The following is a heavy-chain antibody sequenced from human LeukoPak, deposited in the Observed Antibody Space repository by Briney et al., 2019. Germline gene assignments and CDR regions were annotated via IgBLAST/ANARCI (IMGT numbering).Heavy chain of an antibody. V-gene: IGHV3-21*01. J-gene: IGHJ4*02. CDR3: ARLMNVVVTANSGYYFDY. D-gene: IGHD2-21*02. Sequence: AGSLRLSCAASGFTISGYSLNWIRQAPGKGLEWVSSISSSSSYIYYADSVKGRFTSSRDNAKNSLYLQMNSLRAEDTAVYYCARLMNVVVTANSGYYFDYWGQGTLVTVSS. CDR2: ISSSSSYI. CDR1: GFTISGYS.